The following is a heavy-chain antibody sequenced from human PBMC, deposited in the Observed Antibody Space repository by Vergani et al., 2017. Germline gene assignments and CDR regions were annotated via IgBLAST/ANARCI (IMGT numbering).Heavy chain of an antibody. CDR2: IYHSGGA. D-gene: IGHD1-26*01. Sequence: QLHLQESGPGLVKPSETLSLTCTVSGGSITSSSYYWGWIRQPPGKGLEWIGNIYHSGGAYYNPSLKGRVTISVDTSKNQFSLKLSSVTAADTAVYYCARSSGSYYYYYYGMDVWGQGTTVTVSS. V-gene: IGHV4-39*01. CDR3: ARSSGSYYYYYYGMDV. J-gene: IGHJ6*02. CDR1: GGSITSSSYY.